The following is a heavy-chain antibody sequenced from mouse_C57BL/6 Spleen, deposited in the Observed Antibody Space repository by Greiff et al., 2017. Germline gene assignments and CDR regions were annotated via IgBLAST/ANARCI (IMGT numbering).Heavy chain of an antibody. V-gene: IGHV1-47*01. D-gene: IGHD2-2*01. J-gene: IGHJ3*01. CDR2: VHPYNDDT. CDR1: GYTFTTYP. CDR3: AGGGYDEGAWFAY. Sequence: VQLEESGAELVKPGASVKMSCKASGYTFTTYPMEWMKQNHGKSLEWIGNVHPYNDDTTYNEKFKGKATLTVEKSSSTVYLELSRLTSDDSAVYDCAGGGYDEGAWFAYWGQGTLVTVSA.